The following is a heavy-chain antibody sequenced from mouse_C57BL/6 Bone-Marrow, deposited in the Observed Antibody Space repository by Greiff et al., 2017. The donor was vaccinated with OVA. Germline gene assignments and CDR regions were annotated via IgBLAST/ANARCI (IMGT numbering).Heavy chain of an antibody. V-gene: IGHV1-66*01. CDR3: ARSGDYGSYYFDY. CDR2: IYPGSGNT. Sequence: QVHVKQSGPELVKPGASVKISCKASGYSFTSYYIHWVKQRPGQGLEWIGWIYPGSGNTKYNEKFKGKATLTADTSSSTAYMQLSSLTSEDSAVYYCARSGDYGSYYFDYWGQGTTLTVSS. CDR1: GYSFTSYY. J-gene: IGHJ2*01. D-gene: IGHD1-2*01.